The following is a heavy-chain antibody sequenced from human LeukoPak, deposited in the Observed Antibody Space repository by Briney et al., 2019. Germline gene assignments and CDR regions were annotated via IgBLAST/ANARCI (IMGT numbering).Heavy chain of an antibody. Sequence: SETLSLTCTVSGGSISSYYWSWIRQPPGKGLEWIGYIYYSGSTNYNPSLKSRVTISVDTSKNQFSLKLSSVTAADTAVYYCARQRPNSDCFDYWGQGTLVTVSS. V-gene: IGHV4-59*01. CDR2: IYYSGST. J-gene: IGHJ4*02. CDR3: ARQRPNSDCFDY. D-gene: IGHD2-21*02. CDR1: GGSISSYY.